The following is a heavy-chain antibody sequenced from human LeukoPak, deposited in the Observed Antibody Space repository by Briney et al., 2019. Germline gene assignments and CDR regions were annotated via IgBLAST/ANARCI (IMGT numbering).Heavy chain of an antibody. V-gene: IGHV1-18*01. CDR2: ISAYNGNT. Sequence: ASVKVSCKASGYTFTSYGISWVRQAPGQGLEWMGWISAYNGNTNYAQKLQGRVTMTTDTSTSTAYMELRSLRSDDTAVYYCARSDIVVVVAALWFDPWGQGTLVTVSS. D-gene: IGHD2-15*01. CDR1: GYTFTSYG. J-gene: IGHJ5*02. CDR3: ARSDIVVVVAALWFDP.